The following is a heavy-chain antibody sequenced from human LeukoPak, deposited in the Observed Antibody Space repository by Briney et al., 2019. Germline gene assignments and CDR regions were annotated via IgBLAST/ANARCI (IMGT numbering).Heavy chain of an antibody. CDR1: GYTFTGYY. Sequence: ASVKVSCKASGYTFTGYYMHWVRQAPGQGLEWMGWINPNSGGTNYAQKFQGRVTMTRDTSISTAYMELSRLRSDDTAVYYCAIAHSRILRYFDWLPSSYNYYFDYWGQGTLVTVSS. CDR2: INPNSGGT. CDR3: AIAHSRILRYFDWLPSSYNYYFDY. D-gene: IGHD3-9*01. V-gene: IGHV1-2*02. J-gene: IGHJ4*02.